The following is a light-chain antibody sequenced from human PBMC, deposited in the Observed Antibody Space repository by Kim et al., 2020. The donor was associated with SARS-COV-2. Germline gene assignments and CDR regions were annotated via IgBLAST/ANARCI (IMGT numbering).Light chain of an antibody. Sequence: QRVTISCSGSSSSIGNNHIYWYEKVRGMAPKLLIYENYQRPSGVPDLFSVSKSATAASLAISGLRCEDEADYYCAAWDGSLSGRVFGGGTQLTVL. V-gene: IGLV1-47*01. CDR3: AAWDGSLSGRV. CDR2: ENY. J-gene: IGLJ3*02. CDR1: SSSIGNNH.